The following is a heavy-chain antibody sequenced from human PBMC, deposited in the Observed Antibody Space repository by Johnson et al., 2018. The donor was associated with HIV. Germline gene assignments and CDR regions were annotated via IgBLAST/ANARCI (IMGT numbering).Heavy chain of an antibody. Sequence: VQLVESGGGVVQPGRSLRLSCAASGFTFSSYAMHWVRQAPAKGLEWVAVISYDGSDKYYADSVKGRFTVSRDSSKNTLYLQVNSLRAEDTAVYYCARGVYSSSWYGAFDIWGQGTMVTVSS. CDR3: ARGVYSSSWYGAFDI. CDR2: ISYDGSDK. V-gene: IGHV3-30*04. D-gene: IGHD6-13*01. J-gene: IGHJ3*02. CDR1: GFTFSSYA.